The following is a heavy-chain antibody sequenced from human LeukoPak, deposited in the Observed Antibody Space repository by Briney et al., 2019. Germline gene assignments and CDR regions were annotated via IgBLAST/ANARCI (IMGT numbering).Heavy chain of an antibody. J-gene: IGHJ4*02. CDR1: GSTFSNAW. V-gene: IGHV3-15*01. CDR2: IKSKPAGETT. Sequence: PGGSLRLSCAASGSTFSNAWMNWVRQTPGKGLEWVARIKSKPAGETTTYAAPVKGRFTISRDDSRNTLYLQMNSLKTEDTAVYYCTTCGGDCFFNYWGQGTLVTVSS. CDR3: TTCGGDCFFNY. D-gene: IGHD2-21*02.